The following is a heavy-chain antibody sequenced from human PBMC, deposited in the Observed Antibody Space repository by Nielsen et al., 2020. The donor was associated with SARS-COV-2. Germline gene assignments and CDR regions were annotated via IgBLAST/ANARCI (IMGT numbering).Heavy chain of an antibody. J-gene: IGHJ6*02. D-gene: IGHD3-10*01. V-gene: IGHV3-11*06. CDR2: ISSSSSYT. CDR3: ARDDHSYYYGSGSYYNVRTRNYYYYGMDV. CDR1: GFTFSDYY. Sequence: GGSLRLSCAASGFTFSDYYMSWIRQAPGKGLECVSYISSSSSYTNYADSVKGRFTISRDNSKNTLYLQMNSLRAEDTAVYYCARDDHSYYYGSGSYYNVRTRNYYYYGMDVWGQGTTVTVSS.